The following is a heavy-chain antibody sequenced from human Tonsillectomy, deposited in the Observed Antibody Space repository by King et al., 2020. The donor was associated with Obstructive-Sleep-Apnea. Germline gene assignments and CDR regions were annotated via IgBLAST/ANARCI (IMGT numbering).Heavy chain of an antibody. CDR3: ARVTASGSYPIDY. Sequence: VQLQESGPGLVKPSETLSLTCTVSGYSISSGYYWGWIRQPPGKGLEWIGSIYHSGITYYNPSLKSLVTISVDTSKNQFSLKLSSVTAADTAVYYCARVTASGSYPIDYWGQGTLVTVSS. J-gene: IGHJ4*02. V-gene: IGHV4-38-2*02. CDR1: GYSISSGYY. D-gene: IGHD1-26*01. CDR2: IYHSGIT.